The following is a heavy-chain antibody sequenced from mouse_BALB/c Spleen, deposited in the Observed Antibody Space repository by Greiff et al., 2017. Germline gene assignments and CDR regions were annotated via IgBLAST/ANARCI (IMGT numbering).Heavy chain of an antibody. D-gene: IGHD2-14*01. CDR1: GYTFTDYE. CDR2: IDPETGGT. V-gene: IGHV1-15*01. J-gene: IGHJ4*01. Sequence: VQLQQSGAELVRPGASVTLSCKASGYTFTDYEMHWVKQTPVHGLEWIGAIDPETGGTAYNQKFKGKATLTADKSSRTAYMELRSLTSEDSAVYYCTRSVRRRYYAMDYWGQGTSVTVSS. CDR3: TRSVRRRYYAMDY.